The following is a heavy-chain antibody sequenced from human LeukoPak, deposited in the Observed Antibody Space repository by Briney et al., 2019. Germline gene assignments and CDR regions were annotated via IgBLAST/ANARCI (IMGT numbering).Heavy chain of an antibody. Sequence: SETLSLTCTVSGGSISSYYWSWIRQPAGKGLEWIGRIYTSGSTNYNPSLKSRVTMSVDTSTNQFSLKLNSVTAADTAVYYCARFGAAAGTDYWGQGTLVTVSS. V-gene: IGHV4-4*07. D-gene: IGHD6-13*01. CDR3: ARFGAAAGTDY. J-gene: IGHJ4*02. CDR2: IYTSGST. CDR1: GGSISSYY.